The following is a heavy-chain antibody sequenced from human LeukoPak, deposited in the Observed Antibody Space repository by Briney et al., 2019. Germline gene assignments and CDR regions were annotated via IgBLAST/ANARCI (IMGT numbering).Heavy chain of an antibody. D-gene: IGHD2-15*01. J-gene: IGHJ4*02. CDR1: GFTFSNAW. Sequence: GGSLRLSCAASGFTFSNAWMIWVRQAPGKGLEWVGRIKSKTDGATTDYAAPVKGRFTISRDYSKNTLYLQMNSLKTEDTAVYYCTTSPPYCSGGSCFDYWGQGTLVTVSS. CDR3: TTSPPYCSGGSCFDY. CDR2: IKSKTDGATT. V-gene: IGHV3-15*01.